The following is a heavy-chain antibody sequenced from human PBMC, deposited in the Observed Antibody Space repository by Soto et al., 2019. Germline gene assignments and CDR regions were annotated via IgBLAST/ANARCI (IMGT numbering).Heavy chain of an antibody. CDR1: GYTFTTYG. CDR3: AREVGHMDV. J-gene: IGHJ6*02. Sequence: ASVKVSCKASGYTFTTYGINWVRQAPGQGLEWMGWVSPYNGDTTYAQKVQGRVTMTTDTSTRTAYLELRNLRSDDTAVYYCAREVGHMDVWGQGTTVTVSS. V-gene: IGHV1-18*04. CDR2: VSPYNGDT.